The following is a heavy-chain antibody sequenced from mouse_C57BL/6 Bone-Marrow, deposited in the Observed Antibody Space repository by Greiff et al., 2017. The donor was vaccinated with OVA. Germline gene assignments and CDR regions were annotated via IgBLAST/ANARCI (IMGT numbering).Heavy chain of an antibody. V-gene: IGHV5-9*01. J-gene: IGHJ2*01. D-gene: IGHD1-1*01. Sequence: EVMLVESGGGLVKPGGSLKLSCAASGFTFSSYTMSWVRQTPEKRLEWVATISGGGGNNYYPDSVKGRFTISRDNAKNTLYMQMSSLRSEDTALYYCARHGCSSQYYFDYWGQGTTLTVSS. CDR3: ARHGCSSQYYFDY. CDR1: GFTFSSYT. CDR2: ISGGGGNN.